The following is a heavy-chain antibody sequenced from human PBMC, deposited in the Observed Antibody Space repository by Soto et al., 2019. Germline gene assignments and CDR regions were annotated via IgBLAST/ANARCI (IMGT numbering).Heavy chain of an antibody. CDR2: ISKSDYT. Sequence: GGSLRLSCTVSGFAFNNYGINWVRQAPGKGLEWVSSISKSDYTYYSDSVKGRFTISRDNAKNSVSLQMNTLRVEDTAVYYCAREDSIIIPAVSDFWGQGTLVTSPQ. CDR1: GFAFNNYG. J-gene: IGHJ4*02. D-gene: IGHD2-2*01. CDR3: AREDSIIIPAVSDF. V-gene: IGHV3-21*01.